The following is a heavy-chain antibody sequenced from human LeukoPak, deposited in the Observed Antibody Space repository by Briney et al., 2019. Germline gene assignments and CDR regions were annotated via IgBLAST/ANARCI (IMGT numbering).Heavy chain of an antibody. J-gene: IGHJ4*02. D-gene: IGHD4-23*01. Sequence: GGSLRLSCAASGFTFSSYWMSWVRQAPGKGLEWVANIKQDGSEKYYVDSVKGRFTISRDNAKNSLYLQMNSLRAEDTAVYYCARDFVRWQYYFDYWGQGTLVTVSS. CDR2: IKQDGSEK. CDR1: GFTFSSYW. CDR3: ARDFVRWQYYFDY. V-gene: IGHV3-7*01.